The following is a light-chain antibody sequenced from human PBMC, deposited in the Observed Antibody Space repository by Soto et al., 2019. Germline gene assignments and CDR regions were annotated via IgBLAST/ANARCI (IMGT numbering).Light chain of an antibody. CDR3: QQYGSSGT. V-gene: IGKV3-20*01. Sequence: EIVMTQSPATLSVSPGERATLSCRASQSVSDKLAWYQQKPGQAPRLLIYGASNRATGIPDRFSGSGSGTDFTLTISRLEPEDFAVYYCQQYGSSGTFGQGTKWIS. J-gene: IGKJ1*01. CDR2: GAS. CDR1: QSVSDK.